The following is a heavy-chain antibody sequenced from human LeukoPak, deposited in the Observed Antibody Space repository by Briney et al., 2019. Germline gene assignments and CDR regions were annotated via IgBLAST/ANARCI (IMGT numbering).Heavy chain of an antibody. CDR3: ARSFLGDWYFDL. Sequence: SETLSLTCTVSGGSINTYCWSWIRQPPGMGLERIGYIYYSGSTNYNPSLKNRVTISVDTSKDQFSLRLTSVTAADMAMYYCARSFLGDWYFDLWGRGTLVTVSS. D-gene: IGHD1-26*01. CDR1: GGSINTYC. J-gene: IGHJ2*01. CDR2: IYYSGST. V-gene: IGHV4-59*01.